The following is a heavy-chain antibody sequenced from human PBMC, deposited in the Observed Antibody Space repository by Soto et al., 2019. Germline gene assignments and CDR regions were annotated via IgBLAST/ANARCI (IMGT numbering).Heavy chain of an antibody. Sequence: GGSLRLSCAASGFTFSSYSMNWVRQAPGKGLEWVLYISSGSTTIYYADSVKGRFTISRDNAKNSLYLQMNSLRAEDTAVYYCAREGYCSGGSCYLGPFDIWGQGTMVTVSS. CDR2: ISSGSTTI. D-gene: IGHD2-15*01. CDR3: AREGYCSGGSCYLGPFDI. CDR1: GFTFSSYS. V-gene: IGHV3-48*01. J-gene: IGHJ3*02.